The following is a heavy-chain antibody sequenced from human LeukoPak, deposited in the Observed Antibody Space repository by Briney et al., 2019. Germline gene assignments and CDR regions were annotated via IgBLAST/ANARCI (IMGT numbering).Heavy chain of an antibody. CDR2: ISGSGGST. J-gene: IGHJ4*01. D-gene: IGHD2-8*01. CDR3: AKDFCTNGVCSLFDY. CDR1: GFTFSSYA. V-gene: IGHV3-23*01. Sequence: GGSLRLSCAASGFTFSSYAMSWVRQAPGKGLEWVLAISGSGGSTYYADSVKGRFTISRDNSKNTLYLQMNSLRAEDTAVYYCAKDFCTNGVCSLFDYWGQGTLVTVSS.